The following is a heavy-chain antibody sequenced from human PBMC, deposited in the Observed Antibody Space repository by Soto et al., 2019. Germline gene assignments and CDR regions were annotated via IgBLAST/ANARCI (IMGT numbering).Heavy chain of an antibody. J-gene: IGHJ4*02. CDR3: VRDSGAKLSSS. Sequence: QVQLVQSGAEVKKPGSSVKVSCKASGGTFSSYRINWVRQAPGQVLEWVGGIVPIYRTADYAQKFQGRVTITADESARTSYMELRSLKSQDTAVYYCVRDSGAKLSSSWGQGHLVTVSS. V-gene: IGHV1-69*01. D-gene: IGHD6-13*01. CDR2: IVPIYRTA. CDR1: GGTFSSYR.